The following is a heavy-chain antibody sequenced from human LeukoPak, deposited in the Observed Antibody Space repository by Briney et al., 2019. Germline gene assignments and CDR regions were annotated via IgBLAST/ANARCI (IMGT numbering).Heavy chain of an antibody. CDR1: VYSFTIYG. J-gene: IGHJ4*02. CDR2: INPYNGKT. Sequence: ASVKVSCKPSVYSFTIYGISWVRQAPGQGLEWVGWINPYNGKTNYAQKVQGRVTVTTDTSTSTAYMELRSLRFDDTAVYYCASDPSGNPYVFDYWGQGTLVTVSS. V-gene: IGHV1-18*01. CDR3: ASDPSGNPYVFDY. D-gene: IGHD3-3*01.